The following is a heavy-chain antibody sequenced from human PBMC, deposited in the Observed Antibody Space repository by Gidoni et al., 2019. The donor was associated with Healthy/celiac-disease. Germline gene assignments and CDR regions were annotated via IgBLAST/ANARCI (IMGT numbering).Heavy chain of an antibody. CDR2: ISYDGSNK. J-gene: IGHJ6*02. CDR1: GFTFRSYG. Sequence: QVQLVESGGGVVQPGRSLRLSCAASGFTFRSYGLHWGRQAPGKGLEWVAVISYDGSNKYYADSVKGRFTISRDNSKNTLYLQMNSLRAEDTAVYYCAKERRITMIVAAYYYYGMDVWGQGTTVTVSS. CDR3: AKERRITMIVAAYYYYGMDV. D-gene: IGHD3-22*01. V-gene: IGHV3-30*18.